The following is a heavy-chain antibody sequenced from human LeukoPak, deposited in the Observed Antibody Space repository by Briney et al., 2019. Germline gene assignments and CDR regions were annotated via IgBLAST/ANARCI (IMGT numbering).Heavy chain of an antibody. D-gene: IGHD3-9*01. CDR1: GGSIISGTYF. Sequence: SEPLSLTCTVSGGSIISGTYFWTWIRQPAGKGLEWIGRIYTSGSTNYNPSLKSRVTISVDTSKNQFSLKLSSVTAADTAVYYCARGSDILTGYYFDYWGQGTLVTVSS. J-gene: IGHJ4*02. CDR2: IYTSGST. V-gene: IGHV4-61*02. CDR3: ARGSDILTGYYFDY.